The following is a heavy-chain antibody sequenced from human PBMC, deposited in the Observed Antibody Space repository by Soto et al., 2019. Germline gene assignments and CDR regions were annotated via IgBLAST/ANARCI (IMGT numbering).Heavy chain of an antibody. CDR1: GYTFTSYQ. CDR3: ARDGPPTTTGVGPSYTMDV. CDR2: INPSGGRI. Sequence: QMQLVQSGAEVKKPGASVKVSCKASGYTFTSYQMHWVRQAPGQGLEWMGIINPSGGRITYAPRFQGRVMMTRDTSTNTVYMELRSLRSEDTAVYYCARDGPPTTTGVGPSYTMDVWAQGTTVTVS. V-gene: IGHV1-46*01. D-gene: IGHD3-3*01. J-gene: IGHJ6*02.